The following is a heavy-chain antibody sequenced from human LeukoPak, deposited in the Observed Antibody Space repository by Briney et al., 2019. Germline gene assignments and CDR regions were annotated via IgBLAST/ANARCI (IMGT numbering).Heavy chain of an antibody. Sequence: PSETLSLTCTVSGGAISSYYWSWIRQPAGKGLEWIGRIYTSGSTNYNPSLKSRVTMSVDTSKNQFSLKLSSVTAADTAVYYCARGFTGYSGYDSYYFDYWGQGTLVTVSS. J-gene: IGHJ4*02. CDR3: ARGFTGYSGYDSYYFDY. CDR1: GGAISSYY. D-gene: IGHD5-12*01. CDR2: IYTSGST. V-gene: IGHV4-4*07.